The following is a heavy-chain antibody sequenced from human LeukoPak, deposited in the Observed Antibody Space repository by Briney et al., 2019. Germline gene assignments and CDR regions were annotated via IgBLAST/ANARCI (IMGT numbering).Heavy chain of an antibody. V-gene: IGHV1-8*01. Sequence: ASVKVSCKASGYTFTSYDINWVRQASGQGLEWMGWMNPNSGNTGYAQKFQGRVTMSRDTSVTTAYMEMTNLRSEDTAIYYCVRGGFCSGATCSYQWSLGWFDPWGQGTLVTVSS. J-gene: IGHJ5*02. CDR2: MNPNSGNT. CDR1: GYTFTSYD. CDR3: VRGGFCSGATCSYQWSLGWFDP. D-gene: IGHD2-15*01.